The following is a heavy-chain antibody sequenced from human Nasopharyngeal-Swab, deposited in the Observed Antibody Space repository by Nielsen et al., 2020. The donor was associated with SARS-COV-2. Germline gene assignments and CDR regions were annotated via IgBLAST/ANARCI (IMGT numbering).Heavy chain of an antibody. CDR1: GVSFNGFC. CDR3: ARAGRVGDAFTGLDV. D-gene: IGHD1-26*01. J-gene: IGHJ6*02. CDR2: INHNERT. V-gene: IGHV4-34*01. Sequence: SETLSLTCSGSGVSFNGFCWNWIRQAPGKGLEWIGEINHNERTNYNPSLKSRVTMLVDTSNNQESLKLSYVTAADTAVYFCARAGRVGDAFTGLDVWGQGTTVTVSS.